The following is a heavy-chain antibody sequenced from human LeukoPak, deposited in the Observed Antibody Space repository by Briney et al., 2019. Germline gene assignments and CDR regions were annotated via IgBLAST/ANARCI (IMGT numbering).Heavy chain of an antibody. D-gene: IGHD5-12*01. Sequence: GGSLRLSCAASGFSFTTYAMSWVRQAPGKGLEWVSSISNTGDSTYHADSVKGRFTISRDNSKNTLFLQMNSLRAEDTAVYYCAKDNDPRAYSAYDSYDYWGQGTLVTVSS. CDR3: AKDNDPRAYSAYDSYDY. J-gene: IGHJ4*02. CDR1: GFSFTTYA. CDR2: ISNTGDST. V-gene: IGHV3-23*01.